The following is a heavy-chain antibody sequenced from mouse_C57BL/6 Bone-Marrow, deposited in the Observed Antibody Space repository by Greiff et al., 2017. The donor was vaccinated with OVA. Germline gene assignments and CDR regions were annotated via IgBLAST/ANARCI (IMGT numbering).Heavy chain of an antibody. Sequence: QVQLQQPGAELVRPGTSVKLSCKASGYTFTSYWMHWVKQRPGQGLEWIGVIDPSDSYTNYNQKFKGKATLTVDTSSSTAYMQLKSLTSEDSAVYYCARDYYGSSLDYWGQGTTLTVSS. CDR3: ARDYYGSSLDY. V-gene: IGHV1-59*01. D-gene: IGHD1-1*01. CDR2: IDPSDSYT. CDR1: GYTFTSYW. J-gene: IGHJ2*01.